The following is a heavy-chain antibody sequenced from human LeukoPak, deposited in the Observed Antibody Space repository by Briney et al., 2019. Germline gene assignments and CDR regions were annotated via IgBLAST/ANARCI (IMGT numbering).Heavy chain of an antibody. Sequence: PSETLSLTCAVSAGSISRFYWSWIRQPPGKGLEWIRYIYYSGSTHYNPSLKTRVTISVDTSKNQFSLKLTSVTAVDTAVYYCARDLGPSRGFDYWGQGTLVTVSS. CDR2: IYYSGST. CDR3: ARDLGPSRGFDY. CDR1: AGSISRFY. D-gene: IGHD3-10*01. J-gene: IGHJ4*02. V-gene: IGHV4-59*01.